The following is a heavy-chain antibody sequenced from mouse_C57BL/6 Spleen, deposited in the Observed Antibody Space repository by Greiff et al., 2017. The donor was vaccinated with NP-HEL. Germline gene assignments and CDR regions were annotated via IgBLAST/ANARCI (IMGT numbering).Heavy chain of an antibody. Sequence: VQLQQSGAELARPGASVKLSCKASGYTFTSYGISWVKQRTGQGLEWIGEIYPRSGNTYYNEKFKGKATLTADKSSSTAYMELRSLTSEDSAVYFGYYGSSPYAMDYWGQGTSVTVSS. CDR1: GYTFTSYG. CDR2: IYPRSGNT. CDR3: YYGSSPYAMDY. V-gene: IGHV1-81*01. D-gene: IGHD1-1*01. J-gene: IGHJ4*01.